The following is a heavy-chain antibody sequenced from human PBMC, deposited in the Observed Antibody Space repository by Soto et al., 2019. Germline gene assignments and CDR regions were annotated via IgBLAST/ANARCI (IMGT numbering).Heavy chain of an antibody. J-gene: IGHJ6*02. D-gene: IGHD2-2*01. CDR3: ARVKSSDIVVVPAADFYYYGMDV. V-gene: IGHV5-10-1*01. Sequence: GESLKISCKGSGYSFTSYWISWVRQMPGKGLEWMGRIDPSDSYTNYSPSFQGHVTISADKSISTAYLQWSSLKASDTAMYYCARVKSSDIVVVPAADFYYYGMDVWGQGTTVTVSS. CDR2: IDPSDSYT. CDR1: GYSFTSYW.